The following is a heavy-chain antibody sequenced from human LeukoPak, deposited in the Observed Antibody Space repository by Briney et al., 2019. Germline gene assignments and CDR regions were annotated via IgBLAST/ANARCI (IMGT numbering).Heavy chain of an antibody. J-gene: IGHJ6*02. V-gene: IGHV3-74*01. Sequence: PGRSLRLSCAASGFTFSSYGMHWVRQAPGKGLVWVSRINSDGSSTSYADSVKGRFTISRDNAKNTLYLQMNSLRAEDTAVYYCARSGRYYYYGMDVWGQGTTVTVSS. CDR2: INSDGSST. D-gene: IGHD1-26*01. CDR3: ARSGRYYYYGMDV. CDR1: GFTFSSYG.